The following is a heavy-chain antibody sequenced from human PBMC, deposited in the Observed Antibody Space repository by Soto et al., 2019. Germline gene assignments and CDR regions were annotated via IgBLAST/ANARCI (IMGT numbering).Heavy chain of an antibody. Sequence: GALRLSCAASGFTFSNAWMSWVRQAPGKGLEWVGRIKSKTDGGTTDYTAPVKGRFTISRDDSKNTLYLQMNSLKTEDTAVYYCTTGLGYQLLLLNDYWGQGTLVTVSS. CDR1: GFTFSNAW. J-gene: IGHJ4*02. CDR3: TTGLGYQLLLLNDY. CDR2: IKSKTDGGTT. D-gene: IGHD2-2*01. V-gene: IGHV3-15*01.